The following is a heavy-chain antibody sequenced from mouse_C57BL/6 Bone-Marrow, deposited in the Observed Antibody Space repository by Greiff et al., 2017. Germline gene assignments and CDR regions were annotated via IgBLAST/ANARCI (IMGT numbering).Heavy chain of an antibody. V-gene: IGHV1-15*01. D-gene: IGHD1-1*01. J-gene: IGHJ2*01. Sequence: LVESGAELVRPGASVTLSCKASGYTFTDYEMHWVKQTPVHGLEWIGAIDPETGGTAYNQKFKGKAILTADKSSSTAYMELRSLTSEDSAVYYCTRSTTVVALDYWGQGTTLTVSS. CDR3: TRSTTVVALDY. CDR1: GYTFTDYE. CDR2: IDPETGGT.